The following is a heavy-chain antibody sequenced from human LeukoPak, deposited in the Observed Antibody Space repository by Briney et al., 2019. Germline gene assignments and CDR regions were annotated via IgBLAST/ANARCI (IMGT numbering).Heavy chain of an antibody. D-gene: IGHD5-18*01. J-gene: IGHJ3*02. CDR1: GYSFTSYW. Sequence: GESLKISCKGSGYSFTSYWIGWVRQMPGKGLEWMGITYPGDSDTRYSPSFQGQVTISADKSISTAYLQWSSLKASDTAMYYCARHGSAFVDTAMVFAFDIWGQGTMVTVSS. CDR3: ARHGSAFVDTAMVFAFDI. CDR2: TYPGDSDT. V-gene: IGHV5-51*01.